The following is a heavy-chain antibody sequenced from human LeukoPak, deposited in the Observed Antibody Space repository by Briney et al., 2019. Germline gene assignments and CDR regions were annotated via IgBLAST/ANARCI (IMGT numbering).Heavy chain of an antibody. CDR3: ARRRGDYDFWNNWSDP. J-gene: IGHJ5*02. V-gene: IGHV4-4*09. CDR2: IYTSGST. Sequence: SETLSLTCTVAGGSISSYYASWIRQPAGRGLGWIGYIYTSGSTTYHPSLKSRVPIPVDTSKTQFSLKLSSVTAADTAVYYCARRRGDYDFWNNWSDPWGQGTLVTVSS. CDR1: GGSISSYY. D-gene: IGHD3-3*01.